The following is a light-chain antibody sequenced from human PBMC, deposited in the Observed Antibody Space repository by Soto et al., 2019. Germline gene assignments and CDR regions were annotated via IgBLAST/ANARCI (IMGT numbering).Light chain of an antibody. CDR3: QQANSFLPIT. Sequence: DIQMTQSPSTLSASVGDRVTITCRASQSISSWLAWYQQKPGKAPKLLIYDASSLESGVPSRFSGSGSGTEFTLTISSLQPEDFATYYCQQANSFLPITFGQGTRLEIK. V-gene: IGKV1-5*01. J-gene: IGKJ5*01. CDR1: QSISSW. CDR2: DAS.